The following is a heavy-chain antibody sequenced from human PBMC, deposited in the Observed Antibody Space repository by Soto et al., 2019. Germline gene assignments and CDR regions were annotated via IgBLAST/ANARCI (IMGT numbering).Heavy chain of an antibody. J-gene: IGHJ4*02. CDR2: INPNSGGI. Sequence: VASVKVSCKASGYTFTGYFIHWVRQAPGQGLEWMGWINPNSGGINYAQKFQGRVTMTRDTSISTAYMELSRLRSDDTAVYYCARWETETKDFDYWGQGTLVTVSS. D-gene: IGHD1-7*01. V-gene: IGHV1-2*02. CDR1: GYTFTGYF. CDR3: ARWETETKDFDY.